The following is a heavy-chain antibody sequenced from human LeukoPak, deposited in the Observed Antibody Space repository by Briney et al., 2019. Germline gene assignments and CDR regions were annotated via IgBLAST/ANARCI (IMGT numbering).Heavy chain of an antibody. CDR2: ISRSGST. D-gene: IGHD1-26*01. J-gene: IGHJ4*02. V-gene: IGHV4-34*01. Sequence: SETLSLPCVGNSGSFSGFFWSWIPPPPGKGLEWIGEISRSGSTNYNPSLKSRVTISVDTSKNQFSLKLSSVTAADTAVYYCARGIVGPTYFDYWGQGTLVTVSS. CDR3: ARGIVGPTYFDY. CDR1: SGSFSGFF.